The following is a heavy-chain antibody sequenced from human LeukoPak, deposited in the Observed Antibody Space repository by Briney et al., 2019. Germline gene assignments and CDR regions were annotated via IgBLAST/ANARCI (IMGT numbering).Heavy chain of an antibody. CDR3: AKDHDNNDYLLYFDL. J-gene: IGHJ4*02. D-gene: IGHD2/OR15-2a*01. CDR1: GFCLDAYV. Sequence: GGSLRHPYAASGFCLDAYVMSWVRQAPGKWLEWVSGIRETGRTTSYTDSVKGRFTISRDNANNTLHLQINRLRAEDTALYYCAKDHDNNDYLLYFDLWGQ. V-gene: IGHV3-23*01. CDR2: IRETGRTT.